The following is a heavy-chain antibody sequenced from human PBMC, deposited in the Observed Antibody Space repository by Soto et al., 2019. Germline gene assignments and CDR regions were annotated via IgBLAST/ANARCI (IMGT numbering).Heavy chain of an antibody. D-gene: IGHD3-3*01. CDR2: INGGGDVK. CDR3: ARLSGDGFWKSYSPYNLFES. Sequence: GGSLRLSCAASGFAFANYEMHWVRQAPGKGLDWVAYINGGGDVKYYADSGEGRFTISRDNAKNALFLQMDNLRAEDTAIYYCARLSGDGFWKSYSPYNLFESWGQGARGTVSA. V-gene: IGHV3-48*03. CDR1: GFAFANYE. J-gene: IGHJ5*01.